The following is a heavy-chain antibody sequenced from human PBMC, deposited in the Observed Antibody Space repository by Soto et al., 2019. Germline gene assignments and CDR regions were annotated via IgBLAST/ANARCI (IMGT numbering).Heavy chain of an antibody. CDR2: VYYSGST. J-gene: IGHJ6*02. Sequence: QVQLQESGPGLVKPSQTLSLTCTVSGGSISSGDYYWSWIRHPPGKGLEWIGCVYYSGSTYYNPSLMSRVLILVDPSKNQFALKLSSVTAADTAVYYWASLHYQYYYYGMDVWGQGTTVTASS. CDR3: ASLHYQYYYYGMDV. D-gene: IGHD2-2*01. CDR1: GGSISSGDYY. V-gene: IGHV4-30-4*08.